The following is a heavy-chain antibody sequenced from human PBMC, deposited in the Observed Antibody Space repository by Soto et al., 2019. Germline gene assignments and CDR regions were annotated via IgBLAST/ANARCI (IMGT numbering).Heavy chain of an antibody. CDR2: ISYDGSNQ. CDR1: GFTFNIYG. Sequence: QVQLVESGGGVVQPGGSLRVSCAASGFTFNIYGMHWVRQAPDKGLEWVALISYDGSNQYYADSVKGRFTISRDNSKNTLYLQMNSLRADYTAVYYCAKDQASGQGSVDSWGQGTLGTVSS. V-gene: IGHV3-30*18. CDR3: AKDQASGQGSVDS. J-gene: IGHJ4*02.